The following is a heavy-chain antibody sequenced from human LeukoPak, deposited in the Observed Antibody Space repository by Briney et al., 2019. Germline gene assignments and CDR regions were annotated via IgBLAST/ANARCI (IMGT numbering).Heavy chain of an antibody. D-gene: IGHD6-19*01. CDR3: ARGGWYPESFQH. Sequence: SETLSLTCTVSGGSFSTYYWSWIRQPPGKGLEWIGYIYYSGSNDYNPSLKSRVTMSLDTSKNQFSLKLSSVTAADTAVYYCARGGWYPESFQHWGQGALVTVSS. V-gene: IGHV4-59*01. CDR2: IYYSGSN. J-gene: IGHJ1*01. CDR1: GGSFSTYY.